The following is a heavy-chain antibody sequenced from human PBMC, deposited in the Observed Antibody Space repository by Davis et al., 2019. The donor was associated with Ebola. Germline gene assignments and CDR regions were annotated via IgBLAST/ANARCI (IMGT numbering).Heavy chain of an antibody. V-gene: IGHV3-30*02. CDR3: AKARYSGSYYSPVDY. D-gene: IGHD1-26*01. CDR1: GFTFSSYG. Sequence: GESLKISCAASGFTFSSYGMHWVRQAPGTGLEWVAVIWYDGSNKYYADSVKGRFTISRDNSKNTLYLQMNSLRAEDTAVYYCAKARYSGSYYSPVDYWGQGTLVTVSS. J-gene: IGHJ4*02. CDR2: IWYDGSNK.